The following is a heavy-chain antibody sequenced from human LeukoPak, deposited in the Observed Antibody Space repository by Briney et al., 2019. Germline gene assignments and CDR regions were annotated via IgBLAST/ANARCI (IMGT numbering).Heavy chain of an antibody. V-gene: IGHV4-59*01. D-gene: IGHD3-10*01. CDR1: GGSISSYY. CDR2: IYYSGST. Sequence: SETLSLTCTVSGGSISSYYWSWIRQPPGKGLEWIGYIYYSGSTNYNPSLKSRVTISVDTSKNQFSLKLSSVTAADTAVYYCAGGYYYGSGSQNYYYMDVWGKGTTVTISS. J-gene: IGHJ6*03. CDR3: AGGYYYGSGSQNYYYMDV.